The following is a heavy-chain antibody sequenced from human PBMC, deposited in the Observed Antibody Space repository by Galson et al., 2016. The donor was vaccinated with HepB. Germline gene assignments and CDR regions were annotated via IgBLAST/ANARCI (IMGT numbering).Heavy chain of an antibody. D-gene: IGHD4-17*01. CDR3: ERDLPDDGDYASYYYGLDV. Sequence: SVKVSCKASGYTFISYGITWVRQAPGQGLEWMGWVSAYTGNTKYAQKFQGRFTMTTDTSTRPAYMELRSLRSDDTAVYYCERDLPDDGDYASYYYGLDVWGQGTTVTVSS. J-gene: IGHJ6*02. V-gene: IGHV1-18*01. CDR1: GYTFISYG. CDR2: VSAYTGNT.